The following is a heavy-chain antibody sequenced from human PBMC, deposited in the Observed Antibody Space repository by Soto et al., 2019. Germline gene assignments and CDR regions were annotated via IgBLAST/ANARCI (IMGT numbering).Heavy chain of an antibody. J-gene: IGHJ6*02. CDR1: GFTFSDHY. CDR3: GRDQSCGTSTCCRAGMDG. V-gene: IGHV3-72*01. D-gene: IGHD2-2*01. CDR2: TRNKVNGYTT. Sequence: DVQLVESGGGLVQPGGSLRLSCAASGFTFSDHYMNWVRQAPGKGLEWVGRTRNKVNGYTTESAAAVKGRFTISRDDSQYSLYLQMNSLRTEDTAVYACGRDQSCGTSTCCRAGMDGWGRGTKVTVPS.